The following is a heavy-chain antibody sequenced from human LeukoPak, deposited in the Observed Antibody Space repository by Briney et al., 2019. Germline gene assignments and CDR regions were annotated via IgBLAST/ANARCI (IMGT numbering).Heavy chain of an antibody. CDR2: INPNSGGT. D-gene: IGHD3-10*01. CDR1: GYTFTGYY. Sequence: ASLKVSCKASGYTFTGYYIHWVRQAPGQGLEWLGWINPNSGGTNYAQKFQGRVTMTRDTSINTAYMELNRLRLDDTAVYYCARPDYGSGNYYYFEYWGQGTLVTVSS. V-gene: IGHV1-2*02. CDR3: ARPDYGSGNYYYFEY. J-gene: IGHJ4*02.